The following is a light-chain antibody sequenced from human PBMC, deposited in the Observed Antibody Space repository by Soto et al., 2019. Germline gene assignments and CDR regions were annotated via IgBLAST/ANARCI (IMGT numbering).Light chain of an antibody. Sequence: QSALTQPASVSGSPGQSITISCTGTSSDVGSYNLVSWYQQHPGKAPKLMIYEGSNRPSGVSNRFSGSKSGNTASLTISGLQPEDAADYYCCSYAGATTVIFGGGTKVTVL. V-gene: IGLV2-23*01. CDR1: SSDVGSYNL. J-gene: IGLJ2*01. CDR2: EGS. CDR3: CSYAGATTVI.